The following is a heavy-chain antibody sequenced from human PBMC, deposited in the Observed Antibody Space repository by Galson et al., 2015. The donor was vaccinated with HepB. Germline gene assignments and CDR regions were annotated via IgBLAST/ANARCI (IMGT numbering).Heavy chain of an antibody. D-gene: IGHD3-9*01. CDR2: ISYDGSNK. V-gene: IGHV3-30*18. CDR3: AKDLLALLTGSTYGMDV. CDR1: GFTFSSYG. Sequence: SLRLSCAASGFTFSSYGMHWVRQAPGKGLEWVAVISYDGSNKYYADSVKGRFTISRDNSKNTLYLQMNSLRAEDTAVYYCAKDLLALLTGSTYGMDVWGQGTTVTVSS. J-gene: IGHJ6*02.